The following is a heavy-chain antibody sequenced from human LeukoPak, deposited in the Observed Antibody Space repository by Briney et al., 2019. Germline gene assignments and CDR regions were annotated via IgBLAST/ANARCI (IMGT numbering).Heavy chain of an antibody. CDR1: GYNFITYG. D-gene: IGHD2-8*01. J-gene: IGHJ4*02. CDR3: ARGGYCTDAVCYGTKYYFDY. Sequence: ASVKVSCKASGYNFITYGIVWVRQAPGQGLEWMGWISAYNGNTDYAQKLQGRVSMTTDTSTSTVYMELKSLRSDDTAIYYCARGGYCTDAVCYGTKYYFDYWGQGTLVTVSS. V-gene: IGHV1-18*01. CDR2: ISAYNGNT.